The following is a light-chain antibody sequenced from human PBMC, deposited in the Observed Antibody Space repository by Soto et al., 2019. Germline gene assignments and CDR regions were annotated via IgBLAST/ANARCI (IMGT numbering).Light chain of an antibody. J-gene: IGKJ2*02. V-gene: IGKV3-11*01. CDR3: QQRTSWPCT. CDR2: DAS. Sequence: EIVLTQSPATLSLTPGERATLSCRASQSVSSSLAWFQQKPGQAPRLLIYDASNRATGIPARFSGSGSGTDFTLTISNLGPEDFAVYYCQQRTSWPCTFGQGTKLEIK. CDR1: QSVSSS.